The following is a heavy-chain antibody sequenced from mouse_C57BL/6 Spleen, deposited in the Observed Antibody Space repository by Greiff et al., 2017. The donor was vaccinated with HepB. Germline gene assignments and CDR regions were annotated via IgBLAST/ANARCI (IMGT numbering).Heavy chain of an antibody. J-gene: IGHJ2*01. Sequence: QVHVKQSGAELVKPGASVKLSCKASGYTFTSYWMQWVKQRPGQGLEWIGEIDPSDSYTNYNQKFKGKATLTVDTSSSTAYMQLSSLTSEDSAVYYCARSGYYGSRGYFDYWGQGTTLTVSS. D-gene: IGHD1-1*01. CDR3: ARSGYYGSRGYFDY. V-gene: IGHV1-50*01. CDR2: IDPSDSYT. CDR1: GYTFTSYW.